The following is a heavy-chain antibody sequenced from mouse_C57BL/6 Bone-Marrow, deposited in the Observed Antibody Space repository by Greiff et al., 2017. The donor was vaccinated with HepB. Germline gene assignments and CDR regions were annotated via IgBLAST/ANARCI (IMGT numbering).Heavy chain of an antibody. CDR3: AIGTVEGRWYFDV. D-gene: IGHD1-1*01. Sequence: EVKLMESGGDLVKPGGSLKLSCAASGFTFSSYGMSWVRQTPDKRLEWVATISSGGSYTYYPDSVKGRFTISRDNAKNTRYLQMSRLKSEDTAMYYCAIGTVEGRWYFDVWGTGTTVTVSS. J-gene: IGHJ1*03. CDR1: GFTFSSYG. CDR2: ISSGGSYT. V-gene: IGHV5-6*01.